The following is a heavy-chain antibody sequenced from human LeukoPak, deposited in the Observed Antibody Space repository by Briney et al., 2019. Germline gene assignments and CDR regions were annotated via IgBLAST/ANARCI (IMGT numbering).Heavy chain of an antibody. J-gene: IGHJ4*02. D-gene: IGHD3-3*01. CDR2: IRSKAYGGTT. Sequence: GGSLRLSCTASGLTFGDYAMSWFRQAPGKGLEWVGFIRSKAYGGTTEYAASVKGRFTISRDDSKSIAYLQMNSLKTEDTAVYYCTRGGASYDSWRGDYFDYWGQGTLVTVSS. CDR3: TRGGASYDSWRGDYFDY. CDR1: GLTFGDYA. V-gene: IGHV3-49*03.